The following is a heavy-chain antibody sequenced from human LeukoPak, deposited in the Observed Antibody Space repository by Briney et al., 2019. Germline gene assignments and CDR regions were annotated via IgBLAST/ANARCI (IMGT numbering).Heavy chain of an antibody. V-gene: IGHV4-34*01. J-gene: IGHJ4*02. Sequence: SETPSLTCAVYGGSFSGYYWSWIRQPPGKGLEWIGEINHSGSTNYNPSLKSRVTISVDTSKNQFSLKLSSVTAADTAVYYCARGNSSCIYDYWGQGTLVTISS. CDR3: ARGNSSCIYDY. CDR2: INHSGST. D-gene: IGHD6-19*01. CDR1: GGSFSGYY.